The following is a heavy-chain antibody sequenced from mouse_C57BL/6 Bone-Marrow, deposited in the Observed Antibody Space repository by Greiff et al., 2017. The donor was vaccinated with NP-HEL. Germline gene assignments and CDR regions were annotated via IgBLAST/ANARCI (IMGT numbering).Heavy chain of an antibody. V-gene: IGHV3-3*01. CDR1: GFSINSDCY. J-gene: IGHJ4*01. CDR2: TFYSGIT. Sequence: EVKLVESGPSLVRPSQTLSLTCTVTGFSINSDCYWIWIRQFPGNKLEYIGYTFYSGITYYNPSLESRTYITRDTSKNQFSLKLSSVTTEDTATYYCASLLRRGYAMDYWGQGTSVTVSS. D-gene: IGHD2-4*01. CDR3: ASLLRRGYAMDY.